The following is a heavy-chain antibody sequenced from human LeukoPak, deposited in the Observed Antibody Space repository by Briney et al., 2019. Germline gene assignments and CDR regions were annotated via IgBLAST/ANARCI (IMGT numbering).Heavy chain of an antibody. V-gene: IGHV1-2*02. J-gene: IGHJ3*02. Sequence: ASVKVSCKASGYTFTGYYMHWVRQAPGQGLEWMGWINANSGGTDYAQKLQSRVTMTTDTSTSTAYMELRSLRSDDTAVYYCARDRAPVGATFTLPDAFDIWGQGTMVTVSS. CDR3: ARDRAPVGATFTLPDAFDI. CDR1: GYTFTGYY. D-gene: IGHD1-26*01. CDR2: INANSGGT.